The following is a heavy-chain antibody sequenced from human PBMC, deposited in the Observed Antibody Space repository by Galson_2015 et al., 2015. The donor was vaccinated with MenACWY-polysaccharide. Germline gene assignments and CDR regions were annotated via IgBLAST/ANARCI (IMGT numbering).Heavy chain of an antibody. D-gene: IGHD2-21*01. J-gene: IGHJ4*02. CDR2: MNPNSGNT. Sequence: SVKVSCKASGYKFSSYDINWVRQARGQGLEWMGWMNPNSGNTGYAQRFQGRVAMTRDTATSTAYMELRMLRYDDTAVYYCTRIIARKYTFADSWGQGT. CDR3: TRIIARKYTFADS. V-gene: IGHV1-8*01. CDR1: GYKFSSYD.